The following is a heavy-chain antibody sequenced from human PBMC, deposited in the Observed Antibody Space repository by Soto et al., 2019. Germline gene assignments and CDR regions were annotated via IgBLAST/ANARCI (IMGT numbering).Heavy chain of an antibody. Sequence: PSETLSLTCAVYGGSFSGYYWSWIRQPPGKGLEWIGEINHSGSTNYNPSLKSRVTISVDTSKNQFSLKLSSVTAADTAVYYCATRPSTAVPGTLGYWGQGTLVTVSS. CDR3: ATRPSTAVPGTLGY. V-gene: IGHV4-34*01. CDR1: GGSFSGYY. J-gene: IGHJ4*02. CDR2: INHSGST. D-gene: IGHD6-19*01.